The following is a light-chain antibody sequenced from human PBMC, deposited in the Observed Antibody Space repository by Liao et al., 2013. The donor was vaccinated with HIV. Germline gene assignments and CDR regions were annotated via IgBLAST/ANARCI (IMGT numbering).Light chain of an antibody. CDR3: QAWDSSTGDVA. V-gene: IGLV3-21*01. J-gene: IGLJ2*01. Sequence: SYVLTQPPSVSVAPGRTATMTCVGTDIRSRSVHWFQQKPGQAPVLVVYFASDRPSGIPERMSGSKSGNTATLTISGTQAMDEADYYCQAWDSSTGDVAFGGGTKLTVL. CDR1: DIRSRS. CDR2: FAS.